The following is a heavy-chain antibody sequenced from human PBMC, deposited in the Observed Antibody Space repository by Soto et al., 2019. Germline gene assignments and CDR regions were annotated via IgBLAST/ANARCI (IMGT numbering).Heavy chain of an antibody. CDR2: IYWNDDK. V-gene: IGHV2-5*01. CDR3: ARGRATLPVFAFDV. J-gene: IGHJ3*01. CDR1: GISLSTSGVG. D-gene: IGHD1-1*01. Sequence: QITVKGSGPTLVKPTQTLTLTCSLSGISLSTSGVGLGWIRQTPGKALEWLALIYWNDDKHYTPSLKSRLTITKATSKHQAVLTMTNMDPVDTATYYCARGRATLPVFAFDVWGQGTVVTVSS.